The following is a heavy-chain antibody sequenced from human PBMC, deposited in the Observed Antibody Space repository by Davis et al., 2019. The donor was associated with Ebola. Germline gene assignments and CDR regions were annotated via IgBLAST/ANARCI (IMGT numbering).Heavy chain of an antibody. Sequence: PGGSLRLSCAASGFTFSSYWMSWVRQAPGKGLEWVANIKQDGSEKYYVDSVKGRFTISRDNAKNSLYLQMNSLRAEDTAVYYCARGVMDDWFLGWFDPWGQGTLVTVSS. CDR2: IKQDGSEK. J-gene: IGHJ5*02. V-gene: IGHV3-7*01. CDR3: ARGVMDDWFLGWFDP. D-gene: IGHD3-9*01. CDR1: GFTFSSYW.